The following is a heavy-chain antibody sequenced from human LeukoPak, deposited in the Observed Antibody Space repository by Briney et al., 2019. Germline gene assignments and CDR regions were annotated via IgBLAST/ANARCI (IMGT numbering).Heavy chain of an antibody. CDR1: GYSISSGYY. Sequence: SETLSLTCAVSGYSISSGYYWGWIRQPPGKVLEWIGRIYHSGSTYYNPSLKSRVTISVDTSKNQFSLKLSSVTAADTAVYYCAREGGCSSASCYATFDYWGQGTLVTVSS. CDR2: IYHSGST. CDR3: AREGGCSSASCYATFDY. D-gene: IGHD2-2*01. V-gene: IGHV4-38-2*02. J-gene: IGHJ4*02.